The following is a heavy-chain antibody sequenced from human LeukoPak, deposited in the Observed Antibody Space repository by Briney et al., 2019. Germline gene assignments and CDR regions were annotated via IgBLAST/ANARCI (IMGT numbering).Heavy chain of an antibody. V-gene: IGHV1-8*03. CDR3: ARVVAAPRGGWFDP. D-gene: IGHD6-13*01. CDR1: GYTFTSYD. Sequence: ASVKVSCKASGYTFTSYDINWVRQATGQGLEWMGWMNPNGGNTGYAQKFQGRVTITRNTSISTAYMELSSLRSEDTAVYYCARVVAAPRGGWFDPWGQGTLVTVSS. J-gene: IGHJ5*02. CDR2: MNPNGGNT.